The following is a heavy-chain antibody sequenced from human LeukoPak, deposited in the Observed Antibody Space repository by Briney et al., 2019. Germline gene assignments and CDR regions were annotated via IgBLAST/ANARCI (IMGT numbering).Heavy chain of an antibody. J-gene: IGHJ1*01. CDR2: IYYSGST. CDR1: GGSISSHY. CDR3: ARSYSSSSGFAEYFQH. Sequence: SETLSLTRTVSGGSISSHYWSWIRQPPGKGLEWIAYIYYSGSTNYNPSLKSRVTISIDTSKNQFSLKLSSVTAADTAVYYCARSYSSSSGFAEYFQHWGQGTLVTVSS. V-gene: IGHV4-59*11. D-gene: IGHD6-6*01.